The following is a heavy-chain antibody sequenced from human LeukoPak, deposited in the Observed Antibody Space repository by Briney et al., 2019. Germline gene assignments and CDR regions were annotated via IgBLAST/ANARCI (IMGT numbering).Heavy chain of an antibody. CDR1: GFTFSSYE. Sequence: GGCLRLSCAASGFTFSSYEMSWVRQAPGKGVEWGSYISSSGSTRNYADSVKGGFTISRDNTKNSLYLQMNSLRAEATAVYYCARVTPQYGDYVNWYFDLWGRGTLVTVSS. J-gene: IGHJ2*01. V-gene: IGHV3-48*03. CDR2: ISSSGSTR. D-gene: IGHD4-17*01. CDR3: ARVTPQYGDYVNWYFDL.